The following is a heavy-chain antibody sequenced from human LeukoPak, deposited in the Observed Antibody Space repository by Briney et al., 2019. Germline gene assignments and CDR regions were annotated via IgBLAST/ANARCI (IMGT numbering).Heavy chain of an antibody. CDR2: ISAYNGNT. CDR3: ARGSVGSIAAPSDAFDI. J-gene: IGHJ3*02. CDR1: GYTFTSYG. D-gene: IGHD6-6*01. Sequence: ASVKVSCKASGYTFTSYGISWVRQAPGQGLEWMGWISAYNGNTNYAQKFQGRVTITADESTSTAYMELSSLRSEDTAVYYCARGSVGSIAAPSDAFDIWGQGTMVTVSS. V-gene: IGHV1-18*01.